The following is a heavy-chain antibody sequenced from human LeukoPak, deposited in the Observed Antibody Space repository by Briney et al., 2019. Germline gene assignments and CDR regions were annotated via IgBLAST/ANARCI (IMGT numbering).Heavy chain of an antibody. CDR3: ATSATPGYSSSWFLDS. CDR2: IYYRGST. Sequence: SETLSLTCAVSGGSISSGGYSWSWIRQPPGQGLEWIGNIYYRGSTRYNPSLKSRVTISIDTSKNQVSLKLISVTAADTAVYYCATSATPGYSSSWFLDSWGQGTLVTVSS. J-gene: IGHJ4*02. CDR1: GGSISSGGYS. D-gene: IGHD6-13*01. V-gene: IGHV4-61*08.